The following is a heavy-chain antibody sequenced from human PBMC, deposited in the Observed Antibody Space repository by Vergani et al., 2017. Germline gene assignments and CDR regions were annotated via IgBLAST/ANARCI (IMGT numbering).Heavy chain of an antibody. Sequence: EVQLVESGGGLVQPGGSLRLSCAASGFTFSSYEMNWVRQAPGKGLEWVSYISSSGRTLYYADSVKGRFTISRENAKNSLYLQMNSLRAEDTAVYYCAREFGQWLAFDYWGQGTLVTVSS. CDR3: AREFGQWLAFDY. J-gene: IGHJ4*02. CDR1: GFTFSSYE. V-gene: IGHV3-48*03. CDR2: ISSSGRTL. D-gene: IGHD6-19*01.